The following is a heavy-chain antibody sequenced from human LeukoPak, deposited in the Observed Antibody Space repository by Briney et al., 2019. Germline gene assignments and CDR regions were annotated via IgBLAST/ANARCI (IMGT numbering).Heavy chain of an antibody. CDR2: IYYSGST. V-gene: IGHV4-59*01. Sequence: SETLSLTCAVYGGSFSGYYWSWIRQPPGKGLEWIGYIYYSGSTNYNPSLKSRVTISVDTSRNQFSLKLSSVTAADTAVYYCARLRGIFGVVLDAFDIWGQGTMVTVSS. CDR1: GGSFSGYY. J-gene: IGHJ3*02. CDR3: ARLRGIFGVVLDAFDI. D-gene: IGHD3-3*01.